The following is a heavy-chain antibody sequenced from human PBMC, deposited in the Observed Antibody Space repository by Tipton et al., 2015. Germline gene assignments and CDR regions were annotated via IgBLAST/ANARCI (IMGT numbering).Heavy chain of an antibody. V-gene: IGHV4-38-2*02. D-gene: IGHD4-23*01. CDR3: ARARGRHGGLFDS. CDR2: IYHSGST. Sequence: TLSLTCTVSGHSITTDNYWGWVRQSPGKGLEWIGSIYHSGSTYYKLSLKSRVTISLDTSKNQFSLKMSSVTASDTAVYYCARARGRHGGLFDSWGQGILVTVSS. CDR1: GHSITTDNY. J-gene: IGHJ4*02.